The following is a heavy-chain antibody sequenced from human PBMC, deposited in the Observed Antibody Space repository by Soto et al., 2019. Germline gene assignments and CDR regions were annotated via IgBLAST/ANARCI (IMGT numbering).Heavy chain of an antibody. J-gene: IGHJ4*02. D-gene: IGHD6-13*01. CDR1: GGSISSGDYY. CDR2: IYYSGST. CDR3: AREVQGQQSLGIFDY. Sequence: QVQLQESGPGLVKPSQTLSLTCTVSGGSISSGDYYWSWIRQPPGKGLEWIGYIYYSGSTYYNPSLKSRVTISVDTSKNQFSLKLSSVTAADTAVYYCAREVQGQQSLGIFDYWGQGTLVTVSS. V-gene: IGHV4-30-4*01.